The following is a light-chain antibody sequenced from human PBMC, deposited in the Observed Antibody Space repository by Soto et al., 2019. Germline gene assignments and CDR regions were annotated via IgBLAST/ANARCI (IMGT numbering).Light chain of an antibody. CDR2: GAS. CDR1: QSVSSSY. J-gene: IGKJ1*01. V-gene: IGKV3-20*01. Sequence: EIVLTQSPGTLSLSPGERATLSCRASQSVSSSYLAWYQQKPGQAPRLLIYGASSRATGIPDRFSGSGSGTDFTLTISRLEPEDFAVYYCQQYGRSSWTCGQGTKVDXK. CDR3: QQYGRSSWT.